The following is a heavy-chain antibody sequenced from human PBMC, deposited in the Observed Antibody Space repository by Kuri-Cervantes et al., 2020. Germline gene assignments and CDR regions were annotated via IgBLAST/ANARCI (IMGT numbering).Heavy chain of an antibody. CDR2: INPNSGGT. CDR1: GYTFTGYY. V-gene: IGHV1-2*02. Sequence: ASVKVSCKASGYTFTGYYMHWVRQAPGQGLEWMGWINPNSGGTNYAQKLQGRVTVTRDTSISTAYMELSRLRSDDTAVYYCARGPPGIAAAAVLEYFQHWGQGTLVTVYS. CDR3: ARGPPGIAAAAVLEYFQH. J-gene: IGHJ1*01. D-gene: IGHD6-13*01.